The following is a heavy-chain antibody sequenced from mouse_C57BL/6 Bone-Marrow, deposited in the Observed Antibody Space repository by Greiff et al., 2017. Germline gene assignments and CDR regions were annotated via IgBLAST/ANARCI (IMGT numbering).Heavy chain of an antibody. CDR3: VREGGEYYGSSGGYFDV. CDR1: GFSFNTYA. Sequence: EVQLVESGGGLVQPKGSLKLSCAASGFSFNTYAMNWVRQAPGKGLEWVARIRSKSNNYATYYADSVKDRFTISRDDSESMLYRQMNNLKTEDTAMYYCVREGGEYYGSSGGYFDVWGTGTTVTVSS. V-gene: IGHV10-1*01. D-gene: IGHD1-1*01. J-gene: IGHJ1*03. CDR2: IRSKSNNYAT.